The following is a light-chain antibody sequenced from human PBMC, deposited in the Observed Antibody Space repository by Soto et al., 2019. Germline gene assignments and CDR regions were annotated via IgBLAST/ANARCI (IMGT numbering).Light chain of an antibody. V-gene: IGKV3-11*01. CDR1: QSVSRY. CDR2: DAS. CDR3: QHRSNGPPIFT. J-gene: IGKJ3*01. Sequence: DIVLTQSPATLSLSPGESATLSCRASQSVSRYLAWYQQKPGQAPRRLIYDASNRATGITARFSGSGSGTDFTLSISSLEPEDFAVYYCQHRSNGPPIFTFGPGTNVDIK.